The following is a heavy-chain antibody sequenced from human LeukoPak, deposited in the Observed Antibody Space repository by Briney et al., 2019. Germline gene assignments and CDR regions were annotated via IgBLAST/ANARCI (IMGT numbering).Heavy chain of an antibody. CDR1: GFTFSSYS. D-gene: IGHD3-10*01. CDR2: ISFSSATI. J-gene: IGHJ3*01. Sequence: GGSLRLSCEASGFTFSSYSMNWVRKAPGKGLEWVSYISFSSATIHYADSVKGRFTISRDNAKNSLYLQLNSLRAEDTALYYCARDTHYYGSGSPAFDLWGRGTMVTVSS. V-gene: IGHV3-48*01. CDR3: ARDTHYYGSGSPAFDL.